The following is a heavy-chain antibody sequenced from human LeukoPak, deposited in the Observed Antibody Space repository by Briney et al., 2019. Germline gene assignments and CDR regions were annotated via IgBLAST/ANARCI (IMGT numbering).Heavy chain of an antibody. CDR3: AKDRAGTPWAD. D-gene: IGHD1-1*01. J-gene: IGHJ4*02. Sequence: GGSLRLSCAASGFTFTTYSMTWVRQAPGKGLEWVSSINPGGVSRCYADSVRGRFTISRDNSENTVSLQMNSLRTDDTAMYYCAKDRAGTPWADWGQGTLVTVSS. V-gene: IGHV3-23*01. CDR1: GFTFTTYS. CDR2: INPGGVSR.